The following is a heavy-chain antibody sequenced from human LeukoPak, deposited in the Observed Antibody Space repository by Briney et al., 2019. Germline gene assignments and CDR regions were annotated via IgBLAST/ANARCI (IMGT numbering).Heavy chain of an antibody. CDR1: NGSIGFYF. CDR2: INGNGGT. CDR3: ARGDYYDSSGYPDY. J-gene: IGHJ4*02. Sequence: SETLSLTCTVSNGSIGFYFWSWIRQPAGKGLEWIGRINGNGGTNYNPSLKSRVTMSADTSKNQFSLKLSSVTAADTAVYYCARGDYYDSSGYPDYWGQGTLVTVSS. V-gene: IGHV4-4*07. D-gene: IGHD3-22*01.